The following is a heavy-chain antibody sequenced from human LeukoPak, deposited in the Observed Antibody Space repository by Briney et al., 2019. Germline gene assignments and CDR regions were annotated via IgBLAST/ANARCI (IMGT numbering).Heavy chain of an antibody. CDR1: GFTFSSYA. Sequence: GGSLRLSCAASGFTFSSYAMHWVRQAPGKGLEWVAVISYDGSNKYYADSVKGRFTISRDNSKNTLYLQMNSLRAEDTAVYYCARGNNDYVWGSYRPGVHFDLWGRGTLVTVSS. J-gene: IGHJ2*01. CDR3: ARGNNDYVWGSYRPGVHFDL. D-gene: IGHD3-16*02. CDR2: ISYDGSNK. V-gene: IGHV3-30-3*01.